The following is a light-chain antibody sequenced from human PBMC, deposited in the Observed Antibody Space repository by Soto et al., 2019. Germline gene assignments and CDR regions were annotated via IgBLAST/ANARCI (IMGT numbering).Light chain of an antibody. CDR1: QSVNNN. J-gene: IGKJ3*01. V-gene: IGKV3-15*01. Sequence: EIVMTQSPVTLSVSPGERATLSCTASQSVNNNVAWYQQKPGHTPRLLIYSASIGATGTPARFSGSGSGSDFTLTISSLQSEDFAVYYWQQYNKWPLTFGPGTKVDFK. CDR2: SAS. CDR3: QQYNKWPLT.